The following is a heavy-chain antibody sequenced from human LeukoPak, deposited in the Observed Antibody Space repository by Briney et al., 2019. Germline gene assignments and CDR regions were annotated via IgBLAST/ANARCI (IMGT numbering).Heavy chain of an antibody. CDR3: ARSEVTTITVDY. CDR2: ISSSSNNI. J-gene: IGHJ4*02. Sequence: GGSLRLSCAASGFTFRSYEMNWVRQAPGKGLEWVSYISSSSNNIYYADSVKGRFTISRDNAKNSLYLQMNSLRVEDTAVYYCARSEVTTITVDYWGQGALVTVSS. D-gene: IGHD5-24*01. CDR1: GFTFRSYE. V-gene: IGHV3-48*03.